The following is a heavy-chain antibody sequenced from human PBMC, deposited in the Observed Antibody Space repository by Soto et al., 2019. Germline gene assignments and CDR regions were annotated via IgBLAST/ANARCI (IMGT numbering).Heavy chain of an antibody. CDR3: ASTVTTQTYYFDY. Sequence: QVQLQESGPGLVKPSGTLSLTCAVSGASISSSSWWSWVRQSPGKGLEWIGEIFHSGSTNYNPSLMSRVTMAVDNSKNQFSLKLSSVTAANTAVYYCASTVTTQTYYFDYWVQGTLVTVSS. V-gene: IGHV4-4*02. CDR2: IFHSGST. CDR1: GASISSSSW. D-gene: IGHD4-17*01. J-gene: IGHJ4*02.